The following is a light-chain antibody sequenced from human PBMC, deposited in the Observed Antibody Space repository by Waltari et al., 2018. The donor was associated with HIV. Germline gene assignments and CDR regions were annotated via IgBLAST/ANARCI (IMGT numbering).Light chain of an antibody. J-gene: IGLJ2*01. CDR3: CSYAGSNTLV. V-gene: IGLV2-11*01. CDR2: DVT. CDR1: SSDVVDSTY. Sequence: SVSPGDRATLSFAGTSSDVVDSTYVSWYKQNPGTAPKLMIYDVTKRPPGVPDRFSGSRSGNTASLTISGLQAEDEADYYCCSYAGSNTLVFGGGTKLTVL.